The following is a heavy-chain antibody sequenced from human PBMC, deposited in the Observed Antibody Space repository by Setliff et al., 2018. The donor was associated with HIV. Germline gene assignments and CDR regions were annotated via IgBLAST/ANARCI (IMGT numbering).Heavy chain of an antibody. D-gene: IGHD2-21*02. V-gene: IGHV4-61*02. Sequence: ASETLSLTCTVSGGSISSGNYYWSWIRQPAGKGLEWIGRIQTSGRTNNNPSLKSRVTMSVDTSKNQFSLILTSVTAADTAVYYCARSSRVNCGGDCYLFDYWGQGTPVTVSS. CDR1: GGSISSGNYY. CDR3: ARSSRVNCGGDCYLFDY. CDR2: IQTSGRT. J-gene: IGHJ4*02.